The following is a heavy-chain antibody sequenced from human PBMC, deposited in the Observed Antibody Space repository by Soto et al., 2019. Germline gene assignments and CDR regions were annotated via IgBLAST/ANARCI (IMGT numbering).Heavy chain of an antibody. Sequence: EVQLLESGGGLVQPGGSLRLSCAASGFTFSSYAMSWVRQAPGKGLEWVSTISNSGGGTYYADSVKDRFTISRDNSKNTLYLQMNSLRAEDTAVYYCGVAAAAYYFYYYMDVWGKGTTVSVSS. J-gene: IGHJ6*03. CDR3: GVAAAAYYFYYYMDV. CDR2: ISNSGGGT. V-gene: IGHV3-23*01. CDR1: GFTFSSYA. D-gene: IGHD6-13*01.